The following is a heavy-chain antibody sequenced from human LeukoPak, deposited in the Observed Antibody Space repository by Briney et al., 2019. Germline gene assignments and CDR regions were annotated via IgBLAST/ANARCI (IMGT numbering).Heavy chain of an antibody. CDR2: MNPNSGNT. Sequence: ASLKVSCKASGYTFTSYDINWVRQATGQGLEWMGWMNPNSGNTGYAQKFQGRVTMTRNTSISTAYMELSSLRSEDTAVYYCATESTMVRATGAYWGQGTLVTVSS. D-gene: IGHD3-10*01. CDR3: ATESTMVRATGAY. CDR1: GYTFTSYD. J-gene: IGHJ4*02. V-gene: IGHV1-8*01.